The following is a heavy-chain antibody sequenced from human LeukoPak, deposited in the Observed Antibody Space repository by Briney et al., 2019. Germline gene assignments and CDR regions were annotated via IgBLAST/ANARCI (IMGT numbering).Heavy chain of an antibody. J-gene: IGHJ4*02. CDR2: ISGSGGST. Sequence: PGGSLRLSCAASGFTFSSYAMSWVRQAPGKGLGWVSAISGSGGSTYYADSVKGRFTISRDNSKNTLYLQMNSLRAEDTAVYYCAKARTSADYYFDYWGQGTLVTVSS. D-gene: IGHD1-1*01. CDR3: AKARTSADYYFDY. CDR1: GFTFSSYA. V-gene: IGHV3-23*01.